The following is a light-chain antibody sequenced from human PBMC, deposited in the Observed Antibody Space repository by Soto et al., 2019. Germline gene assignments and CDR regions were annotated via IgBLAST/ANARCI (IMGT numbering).Light chain of an antibody. V-gene: IGLV2-14*01. CDR3: SSYTTVSTYV. Sequence: QSVRTQPGTVSGSTGQSITIFCTGTSSDVGGYNYVSWYQQHPGKAPKLMIYDVRNRPSGVSNRFSGSKSVNTASLTISGLQAEDEADYYCSSYTTVSTYVFGTGTKVTVL. CDR1: SSDVGGYNY. J-gene: IGLJ1*01. CDR2: DVR.